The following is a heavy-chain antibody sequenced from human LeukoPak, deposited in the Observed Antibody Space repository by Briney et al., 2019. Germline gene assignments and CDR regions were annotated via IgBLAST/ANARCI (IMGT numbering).Heavy chain of an antibody. V-gene: IGHV5-51*01. CDR3: ARQGADYGDYVLL. Sequence: GESLKISCKGSGYSFTSYWIGWVRQMPGKGLEWMGIIYPGDSDTRYSPSFQGQATISADKSISTAYLQWSSLKASDTAMYYCARQGADYGDYVLLWGQGTMVTVSS. CDR2: IYPGDSDT. D-gene: IGHD4-17*01. J-gene: IGHJ3*01. CDR1: GYSFTSYW.